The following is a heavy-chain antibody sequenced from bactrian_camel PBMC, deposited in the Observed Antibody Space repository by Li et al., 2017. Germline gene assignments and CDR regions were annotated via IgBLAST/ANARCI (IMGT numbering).Heavy chain of an antibody. V-gene: IGHV3S53*01. CDR3: KTVLFNIYRFGQWCGGGTYWGTRLSL. Sequence: HVQLVESGGGSVQAGGSLRLSCVASVFRHSTKCMGWFRQAPGIECELVSTINSVGKTYYLDSVKGRFTISRDNAEDTMYLQMNNLKLEDMAIYYCKTVLFNIYRFGQWCGGGTYWGTRLSLLGPGDPGHRL. CDR1: VFRHSTKC. D-gene: IGHD1*01. J-gene: IGHJ4*01. CDR2: INSVGKT.